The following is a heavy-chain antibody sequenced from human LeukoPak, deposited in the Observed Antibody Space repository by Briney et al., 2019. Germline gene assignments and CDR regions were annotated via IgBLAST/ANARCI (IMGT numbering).Heavy chain of an antibody. Sequence: PGGSLRLSCAASGFTFDNHAMSWVRHAPGKGLEWVSGINWNGDSTGYAASVKGRFTISRDNAKNSLSLQMNSLRAEDTALYHCARVSSVTTGIDYWGQGSLVTVSS. V-gene: IGHV3-20*01. CDR3: ARVSSVTTGIDY. CDR2: INWNGDST. D-gene: IGHD4-17*01. CDR1: GFTFDNHA. J-gene: IGHJ4*02.